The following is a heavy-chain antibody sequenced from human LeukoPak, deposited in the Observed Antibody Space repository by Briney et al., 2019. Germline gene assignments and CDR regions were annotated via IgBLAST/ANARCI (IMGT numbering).Heavy chain of an antibody. CDR3: ARQSSTVVFDY. CDR2: IYPGDSDT. CDR1: GYSFTNYW. D-gene: IGHD6-13*01. Sequence: GESLKISCKGSGYSFTNYWIGWVRQMPGKGLEWMGIIYPGDSDTRYSPAFQGQVTISADKSISTAYLQWSSLKASDTAMYYCARQSSTVVFDYWGQGTLVTVSS. J-gene: IGHJ4*02. V-gene: IGHV5-51*01.